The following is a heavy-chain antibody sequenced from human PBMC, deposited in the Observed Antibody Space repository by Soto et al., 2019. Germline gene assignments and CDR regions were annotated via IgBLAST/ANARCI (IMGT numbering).Heavy chain of an antibody. V-gene: IGHV3-48*03. Sequence: VGSLRLSCAASGFTFSSYEMNWVRQAPGKGLEWVSYISSSGSTIYYADSVKGRFTISRDNAKNSLYLQMNSLRAEDTAVYYCARGAGYYDFWSGYRNPFDYWGQGTLVTVSS. J-gene: IGHJ4*02. D-gene: IGHD3-3*01. CDR1: GFTFSSYE. CDR2: ISSSGSTI. CDR3: ARGAGYYDFWSGYRNPFDY.